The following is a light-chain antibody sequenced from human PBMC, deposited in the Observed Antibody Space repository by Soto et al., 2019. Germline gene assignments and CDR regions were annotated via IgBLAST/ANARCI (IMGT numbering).Light chain of an antibody. J-gene: IGLJ1*01. CDR3: SSYAVSHNLGFG. Sequence: QSALTQPPSASGSPVPSVTISCTGTSSDVGAYTYVSWSQQHPGKDPTPMISEVSNGPSGVPDRFSGTKSGNTASLTVSGLVAEDEDYYYCSSYAVSHNLGFGFGTGTKVTVL. CDR1: SSDVGAYTY. V-gene: IGLV2-8*01. CDR2: EVS.